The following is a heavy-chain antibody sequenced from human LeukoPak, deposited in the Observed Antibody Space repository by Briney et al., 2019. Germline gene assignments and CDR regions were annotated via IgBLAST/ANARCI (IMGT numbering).Heavy chain of an antibody. V-gene: IGHV3-33*06. CDR2: IWYDGSNK. D-gene: IGHD3-10*01. Sequence: GGSLRLSCAASGFTFSSYGMHWVRQAPGKGLEWVAVIWYDGSNKYYADSVKGRFTISRDNSKNTLYLQMNSLRAEDTAVYYCAKVRSGSGTPFDYWGQGPLVTVSS. CDR3: AKVRSGSGTPFDY. J-gene: IGHJ4*02. CDR1: GFTFSSYG.